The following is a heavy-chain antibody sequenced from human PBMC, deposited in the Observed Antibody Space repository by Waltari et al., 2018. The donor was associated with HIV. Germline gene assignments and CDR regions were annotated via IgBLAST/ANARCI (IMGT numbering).Heavy chain of an antibody. D-gene: IGHD7-27*01. Sequence: EVQLVQSGAEVKKPGESLKISCKGSGYSFTSSWIGWVRQMPGKGLEWMGAILPGDSDTIYRPSFQGQVTISADKSISTAYLQWSSLKASDTAIYYCARRKGAPGWFDPWGQGTLVTVSS. J-gene: IGHJ5*02. V-gene: IGHV5-51*01. CDR1: GYSFTSSW. CDR3: ARRKGAPGWFDP. CDR2: ILPGDSDT.